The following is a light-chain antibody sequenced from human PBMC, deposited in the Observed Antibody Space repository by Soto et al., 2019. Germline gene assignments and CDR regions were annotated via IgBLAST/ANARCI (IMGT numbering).Light chain of an antibody. CDR2: AAS. CDR3: QQYGSSPSWT. V-gene: IGKV3-20*01. J-gene: IGKJ1*01. CDR1: QSVSSNY. Sequence: EIVLTQSPGTLSLSPGERATLSFRSSQSVSSNYLSWYQQKPGQAPRLLIYAASSRATGIPDRFSGSGSGTDFTLTISRLEPEDFAVYYCQQYGSSPSWTFGQGTKVDIK.